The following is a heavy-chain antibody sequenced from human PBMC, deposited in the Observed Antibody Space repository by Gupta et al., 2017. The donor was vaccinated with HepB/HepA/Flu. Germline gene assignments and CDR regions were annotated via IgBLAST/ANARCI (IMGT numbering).Heavy chain of an antibody. D-gene: IGHD6-6*01. Sequence: QVQLVQSGAEVTKPGASVKVSCKASGYTFTSYYMHWVRQAPGQGLEWMGIINPSGGSTSYAQKFQGRVTMTRDTSTSTVYMELSSLRSEDTAVYYCATEGGDEHSSSVFGAFDIWGQGTMVTVSS. CDR2: INPSGGST. J-gene: IGHJ3*02. CDR1: GYTFTSYY. CDR3: ATEGGDEHSSSVFGAFDI. V-gene: IGHV1-46*01.